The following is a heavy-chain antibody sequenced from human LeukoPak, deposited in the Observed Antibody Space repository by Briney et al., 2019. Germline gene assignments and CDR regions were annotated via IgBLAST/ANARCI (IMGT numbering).Heavy chain of an antibody. Sequence: ASVKVSCKASGGTFSSYAISWVRQAPGQGLEWMGGIIPIFGTANYAQKFQGRVTITADESTSTAYMELSSLRSGDTAVYYCARVGGPMLYAMGYFDYWGQGTLVTVSS. V-gene: IGHV1-69*13. CDR3: ARVGGPMLYAMGYFDY. J-gene: IGHJ4*02. D-gene: IGHD2-8*01. CDR1: GGTFSSYA. CDR2: IIPIFGTA.